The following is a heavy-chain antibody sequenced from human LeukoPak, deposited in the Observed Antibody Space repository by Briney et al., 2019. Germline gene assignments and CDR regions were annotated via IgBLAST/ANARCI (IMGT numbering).Heavy chain of an antibody. CDR1: GYSISSGYY. Sequence: PSETLSLTCTVSGYSISSGYYWGWLRQPPGKGLEWIASIYHSGSTYYNPSLRSRVTISVDTSRNQFSLHLSSVTATDTAVYYCARDIGSGYYYDAFDIWGQGTMVTVSS. CDR3: ARDIGSGYYYDAFDI. V-gene: IGHV4-38-2*02. D-gene: IGHD3-22*01. J-gene: IGHJ3*02. CDR2: IYHSGST.